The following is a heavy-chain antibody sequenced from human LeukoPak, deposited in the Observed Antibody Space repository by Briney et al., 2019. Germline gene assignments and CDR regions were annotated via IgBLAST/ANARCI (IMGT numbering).Heavy chain of an antibody. D-gene: IGHD3-16*01. CDR2: IYTSGST. CDR3: ARDWGWGSYYFDY. Sequence: SETLSLTCAVYGGSFSGYYWSWIRQPAGKGLEWIGRIYTSGSTNYNPSLKSRVTMSVDTSKNQFSLKLSSVTAADTAVYYCARDWGWGSYYFDYWGQGTLVTVSS. V-gene: IGHV4-4*07. J-gene: IGHJ4*02. CDR1: GGSFSGYY.